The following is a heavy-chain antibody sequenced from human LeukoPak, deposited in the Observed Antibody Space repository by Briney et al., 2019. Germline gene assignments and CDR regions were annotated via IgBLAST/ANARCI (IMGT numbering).Heavy chain of an antibody. CDR1: GFTFSSYS. J-gene: IGHJ4*02. CDR3: ARVVDHDYGDYYLDY. V-gene: IGHV3-48*01. D-gene: IGHD4-17*01. Sequence: GGSLRLSCAASGFTFSSYSMNWVRHAPGKRLEWVSYISSSSSTIYYADSVKGRFTISRDNAKNSLYLQMNSLRAEDTAVYYCARVVDHDYGDYYLDYWGQGTLVTVSS. CDR2: ISSSSSTI.